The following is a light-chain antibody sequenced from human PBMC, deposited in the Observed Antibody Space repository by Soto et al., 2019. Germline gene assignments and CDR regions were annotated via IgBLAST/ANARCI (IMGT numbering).Light chain of an antibody. CDR3: QTWGTGIPYV. CDR1: SGHSNYA. CDR2: LNSDGSH. J-gene: IGLJ1*01. V-gene: IGLV4-69*01. Sequence: QSVLTQSPSASASLGASVKLTCTLSSGHSNYAIAWHQQQPEKGPRYLMKLNSDGSHGKGDGIPDRFSGSSSGAERYLTISSLQSEDEADYYFQTWGTGIPYVFGTGTKLTVL.